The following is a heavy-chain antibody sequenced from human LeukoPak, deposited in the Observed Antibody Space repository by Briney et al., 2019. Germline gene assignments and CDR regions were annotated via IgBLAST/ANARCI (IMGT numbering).Heavy chain of an antibody. CDR3: ARVRFIAAAGDFDY. CDR1: GYTFTSYG. Sequence: GASVKVSCKASGYTFTSYGISWVRQAPGQGLEWMGWISAYNGNTNYAQKLQGRVTMTTDTSTSTAYMELRSLRSDDTAVYYCARVRFIAAAGDFDYWGQGTLSPSPQ. J-gene: IGHJ4*02. V-gene: IGHV1-18*01. D-gene: IGHD6-13*01. CDR2: ISAYNGNT.